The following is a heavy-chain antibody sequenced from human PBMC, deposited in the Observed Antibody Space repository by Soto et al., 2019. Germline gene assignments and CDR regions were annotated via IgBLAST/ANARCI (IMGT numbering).Heavy chain of an antibody. CDR1: SGSISSSNW. V-gene: IGHV4-4*02. CDR2: IYHSGST. D-gene: IGHD2-15*01. J-gene: IGHJ6*03. CDR3: AATWYCSGGSCRPPYYYYMDV. Sequence: SETLSLTCAVSSGSISSSNWWSWVRQPPGKGLEWIGEIYHSGSTNYNPSLKSRVTISVDKSKNQFSLKLSSVTAADTAVYYCAATWYCSGGSCRPPYYYYMDVWGKGTTVTVSS.